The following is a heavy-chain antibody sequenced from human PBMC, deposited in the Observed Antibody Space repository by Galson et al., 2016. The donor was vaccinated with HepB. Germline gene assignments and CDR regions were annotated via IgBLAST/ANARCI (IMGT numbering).Heavy chain of an antibody. V-gene: IGHV3-30*04. Sequence: SLRLSCAGSGFTFSSFSMHWVRQAPGKGLEWVAAISSDGSYAEYIDSVKGRFTISRDNSKNTLSLQMNSLRAGDTAVYYCTRGRNPLSSFDFIIAYWGHGTLVTVSS. CDR2: ISSDGSYA. CDR1: GFTFSSFS. D-gene: IGHD2/OR15-2a*01. J-gene: IGHJ4*01. CDR3: TRGRNPLSSFDFIIAY.